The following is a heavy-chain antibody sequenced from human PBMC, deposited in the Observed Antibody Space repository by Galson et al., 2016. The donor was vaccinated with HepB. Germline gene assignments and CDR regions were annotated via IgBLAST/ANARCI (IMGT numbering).Heavy chain of an antibody. J-gene: IGHJ4*02. CDR3: ARSAAAQHPFDS. V-gene: IGHV6-1*01. CDR1: GDSVSSNSAA. D-gene: IGHD6-13*01. CDR2: TYYRSKWYS. Sequence: CAISGDSVSSNSAAWSWIRQSPSRGLEWLGRTYYRSKWYSDYAVSVKSRITISPDTSKNQFSLQLNSVTPEATAIYYCARSAAAQHPFDSWGQGTLVTFAS.